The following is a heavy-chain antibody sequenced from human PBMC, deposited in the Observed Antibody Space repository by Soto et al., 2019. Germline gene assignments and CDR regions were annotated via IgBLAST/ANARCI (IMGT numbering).Heavy chain of an antibody. CDR1: GGTFNTYA. CDR3: AREVQVHTPAFVY. Sequence: QMQLVQSGAEMKKPGSSVKVSCQSSGGTFNTYAMNWVRQAPGQGPEWIGDISPMFGAANYAPKFQGRVTITADESTGTSYMQLSSLTSEDTALYFCAREVQVHTPAFVYWGQGTLVTVSS. CDR2: ISPMFGAA. J-gene: IGHJ4*02. D-gene: IGHD3-10*01. V-gene: IGHV1-69*19.